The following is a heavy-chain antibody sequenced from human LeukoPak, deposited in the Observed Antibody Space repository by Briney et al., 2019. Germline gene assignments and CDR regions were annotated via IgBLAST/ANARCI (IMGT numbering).Heavy chain of an antibody. CDR1: GYSISSGYY. CDR3: ARETTSGDAFDI. CDR2: IYHSGST. Sequence: PSETLSLTCTVSGYSISSGYYWGWIRQPPGKGLEWIGSIYHSGSTYYNPSLKSRVTISVDTSKNQFSLKLSSVTAADTAVYYCARETTSGDAFDIWGQGTMVTVSS. D-gene: IGHD2/OR15-2a*01. V-gene: IGHV4-38-2*02. J-gene: IGHJ3*02.